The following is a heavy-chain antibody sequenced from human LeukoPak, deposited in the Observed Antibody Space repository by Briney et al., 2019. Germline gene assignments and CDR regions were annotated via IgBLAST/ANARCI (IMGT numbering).Heavy chain of an antibody. Sequence: ASVKVSCKASGYTFTGYYMHWVRQAPGQGLGWMGWINPNSGGTNYAQKFQGWVTMTRDTSISTAYMELSRLRSDDTAVYYCARAGFYYYDSSGYYPNWGQGTLVTVSS. CDR1: GYTFTGYY. J-gene: IGHJ4*02. CDR2: INPNSGGT. CDR3: ARAGFYYYDSSGYYPN. V-gene: IGHV1-2*04. D-gene: IGHD3-22*01.